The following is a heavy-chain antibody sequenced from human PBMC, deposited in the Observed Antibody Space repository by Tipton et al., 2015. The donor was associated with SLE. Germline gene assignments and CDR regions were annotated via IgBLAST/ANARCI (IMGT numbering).Heavy chain of an antibody. V-gene: IGHV4-4*09. D-gene: IGHD3-10*01. Sequence: LRLSCTVSGGSISSHYWSWIRQPPGKGLEWIGYIYHSGSTNYNPSLKSRVTISVDTSKNQFSLKLSSVTAADTAVYYCARTAGIGDAFDIWGQGTMVTVSS. J-gene: IGHJ3*02. CDR2: IYHSGST. CDR3: ARTAGIGDAFDI. CDR1: GGSISSHY.